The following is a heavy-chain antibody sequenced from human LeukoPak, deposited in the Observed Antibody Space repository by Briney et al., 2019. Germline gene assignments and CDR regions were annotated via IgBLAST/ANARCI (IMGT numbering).Heavy chain of an antibody. D-gene: IGHD6-19*01. CDR1: GFTFSSYS. CDR2: INWNGGST. CDR3: ARDNRAVAGTFDI. V-gene: IGHV3-20*01. J-gene: IGHJ3*02. Sequence: GGSLRLSCAASGFTFSSYSMNWVRQAPGKGLEWVSGINWNGGSTGYADSVKGRFTISRDNAKNSLYLQMNSLRAEDTALYHCARDNRAVAGTFDIWGQGTMVTVSS.